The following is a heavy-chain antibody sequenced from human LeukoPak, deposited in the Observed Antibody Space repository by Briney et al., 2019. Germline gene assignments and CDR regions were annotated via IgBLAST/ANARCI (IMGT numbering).Heavy chain of an antibody. D-gene: IGHD2-15*01. V-gene: IGHV1-18*01. CDR2: ISTCSGST. CDR1: GCTFTSYA. Sequence: ASVKLSCKASGCTFTSYAISWVRQAPGQGLEWMGGISTCSGSTNYAQKVQVRVSMTIDRATATAYMELKMLRSDDTAVYYSARDLHRVVVRAVPHYYAHLDVWGQGTPVTISS. J-gene: IGHJ6*02. CDR3: ARDLHRVVVRAVPHYYAHLDV.